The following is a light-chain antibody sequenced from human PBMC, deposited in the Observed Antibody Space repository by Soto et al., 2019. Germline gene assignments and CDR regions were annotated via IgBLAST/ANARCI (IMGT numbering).Light chain of an antibody. CDR3: QHGYVAPYS. Sequence: DIQITQSPSSFSSSIFETFTITCRASQDINVYLNWYQQKPGEVPKLLIYSASTLHSGVPSRFTGSGSETDFTLTIRSLQPEDFATYYCQHGYVAPYSFGQGTKVDI. CDR2: SAS. CDR1: QDINVY. J-gene: IGKJ2*03. V-gene: IGKV1-39*01.